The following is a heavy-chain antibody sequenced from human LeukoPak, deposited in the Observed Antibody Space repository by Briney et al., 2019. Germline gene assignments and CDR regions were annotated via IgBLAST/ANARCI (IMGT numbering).Heavy chain of an antibody. D-gene: IGHD3-3*01. CDR2: ISAYNGNT. V-gene: IGHV1-18*01. CDR3: ARDAKFLPIFGARLGLPFDY. Sequence: ASVKVSCKASGYTFTSYGISWVRQAPGQGLEWMGWISAYNGNTNYAQKLQGRVTMTTDTSTSTAYMELRSLRSDDTAVYYCARDAKFLPIFGARLGLPFDYWGQGTLVTVSS. J-gene: IGHJ4*02. CDR1: GYTFTSYG.